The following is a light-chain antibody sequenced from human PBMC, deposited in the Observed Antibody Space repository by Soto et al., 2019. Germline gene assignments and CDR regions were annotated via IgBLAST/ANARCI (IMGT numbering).Light chain of an antibody. Sequence: EILLTQSPATLSLSPGERATLSCRASQSVSSYVACYQQKPGQAPRLLIYDASSRATGIPARFSGSGSGTEFPLTISSLEPEDFAVYYCQQRSKWPVTFGQGTRLDI. CDR1: QSVSSY. V-gene: IGKV3-11*01. J-gene: IGKJ1*01. CDR2: DAS. CDR3: QQRSKWPVT.